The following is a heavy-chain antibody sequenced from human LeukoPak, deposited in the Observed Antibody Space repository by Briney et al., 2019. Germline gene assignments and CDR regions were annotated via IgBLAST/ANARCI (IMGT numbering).Heavy chain of an antibody. J-gene: IGHJ4*02. CDR2: MNPTSGNT. V-gene: IGHV1-8*01. CDR3: ARLIQTTGEVDY. Sequence: ASVKVSCKASGYTFTSYDINWVRQATGQGLEWMGWMNPTSGNTGYAQKFQGRVTMTRNTSISTAYMELRSLRSDDTAVYYCARLIQTTGEVDYWGQGTLVTVSS. CDR1: GYTFTSYD. D-gene: IGHD1-1*01.